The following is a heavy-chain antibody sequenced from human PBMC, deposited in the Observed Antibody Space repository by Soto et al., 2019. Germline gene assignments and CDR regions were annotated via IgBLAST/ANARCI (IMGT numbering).Heavy chain of an antibody. CDR3: ASLPYSSSWYYFDY. J-gene: IGHJ4*02. D-gene: IGHD6-13*01. CDR1: GFTFSSYS. Sequence: EVQLVESGGGLVQPGGSLRLSCAASGFTFSSYSMNWVRQAPGKGLEWVSYISSSSSTKYYADSVKGRFTISRDNAKNSLYLQMNSLRAEDTAVYYCASLPYSSSWYYFDYWGQGTLVTVSS. CDR2: ISSSSSTK. V-gene: IGHV3-48*01.